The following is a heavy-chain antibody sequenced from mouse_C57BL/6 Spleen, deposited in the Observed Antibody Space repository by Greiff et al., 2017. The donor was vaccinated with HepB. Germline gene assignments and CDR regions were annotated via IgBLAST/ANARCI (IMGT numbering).Heavy chain of an antibody. J-gene: IGHJ3*01. Sequence: VQLQQPGAELVKPGASVKLSCKASGYTFTSYWMHWVKQRPGQGLEWIGYINPSSGYTKYNQKFKDKATLTADKSSSTAYMQLSSLTYEDSAVYYCARGHYSNNGGFAYWGQGTLVTVSA. CDR2: INPSSGYT. D-gene: IGHD2-5*01. CDR1: GYTFTSYW. CDR3: ARGHYSNNGGFAY. V-gene: IGHV1-7*01.